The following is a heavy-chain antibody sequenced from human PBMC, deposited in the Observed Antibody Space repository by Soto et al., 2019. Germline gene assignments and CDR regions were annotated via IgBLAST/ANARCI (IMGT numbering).Heavy chain of an antibody. J-gene: IGHJ3*02. D-gene: IGHD2-21*01. CDR2: IIPIFGTA. V-gene: IGHV1-69*12. CDR3: AGGLDEGETEGGAFAI. CDR1: GGTFSSYA. Sequence: QVQLVQSGAEVKKPGSSVKVSCKASGGTFSSYAISWVRQAPGQGLEWMGGIIPIFGTANYAQKFQGRVTITADEPTSTAYMELSSLRSEDTAVYYCAGGLDEGETEGGAFAIWGQGTVVAVSS.